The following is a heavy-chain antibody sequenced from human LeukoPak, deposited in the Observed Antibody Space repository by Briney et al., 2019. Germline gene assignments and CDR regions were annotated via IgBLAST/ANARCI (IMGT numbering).Heavy chain of an antibody. Sequence: SGGSLRLSCAASGFTFSNHAMSWVRQAPGKGLEWVSAISDTTYYTDSVKGRFTISRDNSKNTLYLQMNSLRTEDTAIYYCAKAQAITGRNLFDPWGQGTLVTVSS. CDR1: GFTFSNHA. V-gene: IGHV3-23*01. J-gene: IGHJ5*02. CDR3: AKAQAITGRNLFDP. D-gene: IGHD1-20*01. CDR2: ISDTT.